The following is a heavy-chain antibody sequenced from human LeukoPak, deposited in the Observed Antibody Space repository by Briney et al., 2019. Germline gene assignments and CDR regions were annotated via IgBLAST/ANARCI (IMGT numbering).Heavy chain of an antibody. Sequence: PSETLSLTCTVSGGSFSSYYWTWIRQPPGKGLEWIGYMYYSGRTNYNPSLKSRVTISVDTSKNQFSLNLTSVTTADTAVYYCARGPTATTDHWGQGTLVTVSS. V-gene: IGHV4-59*01. D-gene: IGHD4-17*01. J-gene: IGHJ4*02. CDR2: MYYSGRT. CDR3: ARGPTATTDH. CDR1: GGSFSSYY.